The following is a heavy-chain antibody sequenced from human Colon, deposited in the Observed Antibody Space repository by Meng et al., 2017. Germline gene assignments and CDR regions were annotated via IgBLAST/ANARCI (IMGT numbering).Heavy chain of an antibody. CDR1: GGSFSSGDYY. CDR3: ARGPTTYFDY. V-gene: IGHV4-30-4*01. Sequence: WGAGLLNPSETLSLTCAVRGGSFSSGDYYWSWIRQPPGKGLEWIGYIYYSGSTYYNPSLKSRVTISVDTSKNQFSLKLSSVTAADTAVYYCARGPTTYFDYWGQGTLVTVSS. CDR2: IYYSGST. D-gene: IGHD4-17*01. J-gene: IGHJ4*02.